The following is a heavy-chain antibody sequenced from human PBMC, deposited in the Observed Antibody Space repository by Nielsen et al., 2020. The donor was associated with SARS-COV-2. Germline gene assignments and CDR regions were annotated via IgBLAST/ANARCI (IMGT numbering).Heavy chain of an antibody. J-gene: IGHJ4*02. Sequence: ASVKVSCKVSGYTLTELSMHWVRQAPGKGLEWMGGFDPEDGETIYAQKFQGRVTMTEDTSTDTAYMELSSLRSEDTAVYYCATYHRYSWNDCFDYWGQGTLVTVSS. V-gene: IGHV1-24*01. CDR2: FDPEDGET. CDR3: ATYHRYSWNDCFDY. D-gene: IGHD1-1*01. CDR1: GYTLTELS.